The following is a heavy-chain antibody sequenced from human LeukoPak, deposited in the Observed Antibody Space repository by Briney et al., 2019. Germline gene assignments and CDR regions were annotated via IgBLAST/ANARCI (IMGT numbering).Heavy chain of an antibody. V-gene: IGHV3-23*01. CDR1: GFTFSSYA. Sequence: GGSLRLSCAASGFTFSSYAMSWVRQAPGKGLEWVSTISGSGGSTYYADSVKGRFTISRDNSKNTLYLQMNSLRAEDTAIYYCAKDDSSSRGEIWGQGTLVTVSS. CDR2: ISGSGGST. J-gene: IGHJ4*02. CDR3: AKDDSSSRGEI. D-gene: IGHD6-6*01.